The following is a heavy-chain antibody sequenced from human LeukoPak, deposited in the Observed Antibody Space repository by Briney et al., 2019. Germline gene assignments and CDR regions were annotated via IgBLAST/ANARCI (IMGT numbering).Heavy chain of an antibody. CDR3: VRAGSSRPFDY. D-gene: IGHD1-26*01. CDR2: LSSDGSNT. V-gene: IGHV3-74*01. Sequence: GGSLRLSCAASGFTFTSYWMHWVRQGPGKGLEWVSRLSSDGSNTACADSVKGRFTISRDNAKSTLFLQMNSLRAEDTAVYYCVRAGSSRPFDYWGQGTLVTVSS. J-gene: IGHJ4*02. CDR1: GFTFTSYW.